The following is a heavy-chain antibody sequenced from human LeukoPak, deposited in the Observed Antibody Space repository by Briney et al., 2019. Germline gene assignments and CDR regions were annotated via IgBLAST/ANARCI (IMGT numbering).Heavy chain of an antibody. Sequence: RTGGSLRLSCVASGFTFSSYAMSWVRQAPGKGLEWVSAISGSGGSTYYADSVKGRFAISRDNSKNTLYLQMNSLRAEDTAVYYCAKVVAAAALDPWGQGTLVTVSS. CDR2: ISGSGGST. J-gene: IGHJ5*02. CDR1: GFTFSSYA. V-gene: IGHV3-23*01. D-gene: IGHD6-13*01. CDR3: AKVVAAAALDP.